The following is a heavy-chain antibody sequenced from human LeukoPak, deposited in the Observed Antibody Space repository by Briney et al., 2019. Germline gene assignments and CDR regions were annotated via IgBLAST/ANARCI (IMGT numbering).Heavy chain of an antibody. J-gene: IGHJ4*02. Sequence: SETLSLTCTVSGGSMTTYYWSWIRQPPGKGLEWIGSIYHSGSTNYNPSLKSRVTISVDTSKNQFSLKLSSVTAADTAVYYCARDVSDYWGQGTLVTVSS. V-gene: IGHV4-59*12. CDR2: IYHSGST. D-gene: IGHD2/OR15-2a*01. CDR3: ARDVSDY. CDR1: GGSMTTYY.